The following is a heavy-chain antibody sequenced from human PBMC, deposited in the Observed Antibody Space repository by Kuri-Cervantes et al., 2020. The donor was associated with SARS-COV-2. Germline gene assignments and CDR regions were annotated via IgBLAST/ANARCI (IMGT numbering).Heavy chain of an antibody. Sequence: LRLSCTVSGDSLRSGAHYWSWIRQTPGKGLEWIGNIYYSGSTYYNPSLKSRVTISVDTSKNQFSLKLSSVTAADTAVYYCARGPRWSIAASFDYWGQGTLVTVSS. J-gene: IGHJ4*02. CDR2: IYYSGST. CDR3: ARGPRWSIAASFDY. V-gene: IGHV4-30-4*08. CDR1: GDSLRSGAHY. D-gene: IGHD6-6*01.